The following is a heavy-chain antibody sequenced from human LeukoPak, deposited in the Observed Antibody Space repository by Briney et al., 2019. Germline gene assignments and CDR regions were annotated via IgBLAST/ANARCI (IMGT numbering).Heavy chain of an antibody. CDR3: ARVPHCSSTSCRYWFDY. CDR1: GYTFTSYD. Sequence: ASVTVSCTASGYTFTSYDINWVRQATGQGLEWMGWMNPNSGNTGYAQKFQGRVTMTRNTSISTAYMELSSLRSEDTAVYYCARVPHCSSTSCRYWFDYWGQGTLVTVSS. V-gene: IGHV1-8*01. CDR2: MNPNSGNT. D-gene: IGHD2-2*01. J-gene: IGHJ4*02.